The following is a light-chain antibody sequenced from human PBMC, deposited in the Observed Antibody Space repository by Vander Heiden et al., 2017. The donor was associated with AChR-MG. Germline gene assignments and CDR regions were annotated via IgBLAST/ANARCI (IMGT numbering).Light chain of an antibody. CDR3: AAWDDTLNGHWV. J-gene: IGLJ3*02. V-gene: IGLV1-44*01. CDR1: SSNIASNT. Sequence: QSVLTQPPSASGTPGQRVTISCSGSSSNIASNTVNWYQQLPGTAPKLVIYSNNQRPSGVPDRFSGSKSGTSASLAISGLQSEDEADDYCAAWDDTLNGHWVFGGGTKLIVL. CDR2: SNN.